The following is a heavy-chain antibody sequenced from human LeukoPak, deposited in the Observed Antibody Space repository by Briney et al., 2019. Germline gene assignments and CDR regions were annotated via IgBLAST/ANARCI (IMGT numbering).Heavy chain of an antibody. V-gene: IGHV4-59*08. CDR1: GGSISSYY. J-gene: IGHJ4*02. CDR2: IYYSGST. CDR3: ARSGAEVYFDY. Sequence: SETLSLTCTVSGGSISSYYWSWIRQPPGKGLEWIGYIYYSGSTNYNPPLKSRVTISVDTSKNQFSLKLSSVTAADTAVYYCARSGAEVYFDYWGQGTLVTVSS.